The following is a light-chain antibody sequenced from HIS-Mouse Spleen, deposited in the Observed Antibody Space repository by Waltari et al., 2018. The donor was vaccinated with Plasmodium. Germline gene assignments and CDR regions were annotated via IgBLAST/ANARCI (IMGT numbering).Light chain of an antibody. V-gene: IGLV3-25*03. J-gene: IGLJ1*01. Sequence: SYELTQPPSVSGSPGQTARIHCSGDALPKQYAYWYQQKPGQAPVLVIYKDSERPSGIPERFSGSSSGTTVTLTISGVQAEDKADYYCQSADSSGTYVFGTGTKVTVL. CDR1: ALPKQY. CDR3: QSADSSGTYV. CDR2: KDS.